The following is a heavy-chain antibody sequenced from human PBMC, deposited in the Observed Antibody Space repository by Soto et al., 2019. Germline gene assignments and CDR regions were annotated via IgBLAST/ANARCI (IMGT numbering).Heavy chain of an antibody. CDR1: GYGFDSYW. V-gene: IGHV5-10-1*01. D-gene: IGHD6-13*01. J-gene: IGHJ4*02. CDR3: ATLPIAAAGTLKDPDVGY. CDR2: IDPSDSYT. Sequence: PGVTLKISCKGSGYGFDSYWISWVHQMPGTGLEWMGRIDPSDSYTNYSPSFQRHVTISADKSISTAYLQWSSLKASDTPMYYCATLPIAAAGTLKDPDVGYWAQGTLVTVYS.